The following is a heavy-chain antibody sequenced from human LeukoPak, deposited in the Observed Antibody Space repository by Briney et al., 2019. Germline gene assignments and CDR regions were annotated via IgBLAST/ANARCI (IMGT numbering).Heavy chain of an antibody. D-gene: IGHD3-16*01. CDR3: AKDVSWGSYIT. CDR2: ISGSGDTT. J-gene: IGHJ5*02. V-gene: IGHV3-23*01. CDR1: GFTFSNYG. Sequence: GGSLRLSCAASGFTFSNYGMNWVRQAPGKGLEWVSGISGSGDTTYYADSVKGRFTISRDNSKNTLYLQMNSLRAEDTAVYYCAKDVSWGSYITWGQGTLVTVSS.